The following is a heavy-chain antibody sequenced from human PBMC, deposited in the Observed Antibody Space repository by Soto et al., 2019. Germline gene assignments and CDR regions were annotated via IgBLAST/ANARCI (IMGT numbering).Heavy chain of an antibody. CDR2: IYWDDDK. Sequence: QITLKESGPTLVKPTQTLTLTCTFSGFSLSTSGVGVGWIRQPPGKALEWLALIYWDDDKRYSPSLKSRLIITKDTSKNQVVLTMTNMDPVDTATYYCAHSLLPFNPNWFDPWGQGTLVTVSS. J-gene: IGHJ5*02. V-gene: IGHV2-5*02. CDR3: AHSLLPFNPNWFDP. CDR1: GFSLSTSGVG.